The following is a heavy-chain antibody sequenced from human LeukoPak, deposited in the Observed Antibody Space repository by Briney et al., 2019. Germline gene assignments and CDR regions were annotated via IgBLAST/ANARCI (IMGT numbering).Heavy chain of an antibody. CDR3: ASGVVISPRYFDH. CDR1: GFTFSSYW. D-gene: IGHD3-22*01. V-gene: IGHV3-74*01. J-gene: IGHJ4*02. CDR2: INSDGSST. Sequence: GGSLRLSCAASGFTFSSYWMHWVRQAPGKGLVWVSRINSDGSSTSYADSVKGRFTISRDNAKNTPYVQMNSLRAEDTAVYYCASGVVISPRYFDHWGQGTLVTVSS.